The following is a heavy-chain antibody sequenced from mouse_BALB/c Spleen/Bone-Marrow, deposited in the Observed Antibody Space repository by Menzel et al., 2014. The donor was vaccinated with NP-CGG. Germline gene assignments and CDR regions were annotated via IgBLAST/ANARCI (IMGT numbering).Heavy chain of an antibody. Sequence: VKLMESGAELAKPGASVKMSCKASGYTFTNSWMHWVKQRPVQGLEWIGYINPSTGYTEYNQKFKDKATLTADKSSSTAYMQLSSLTSEDSAVYYCARIYYYGRDYWGQGTPLTVSS. V-gene: IGHV1-7*01. CDR1: GYTFTNSW. J-gene: IGHJ2*01. CDR3: ARIYYYGRDY. CDR2: INPSTGYT. D-gene: IGHD1-1*01.